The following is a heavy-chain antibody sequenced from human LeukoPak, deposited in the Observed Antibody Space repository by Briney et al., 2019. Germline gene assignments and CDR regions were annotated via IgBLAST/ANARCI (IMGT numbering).Heavy chain of an antibody. CDR1: GFTVSGNY. Sequence: PGRSLRLSCAASGFTVSGNYMSWVRQAPGKGLEWVSVIYSGGSTYYADSVKGGFTISRDNSKNTLYLQMNSLWAEDTAVYYCARNYYGSGSRAFDFWGQGTMVTVSS. CDR2: IYSGGST. CDR3: ARNYYGSGSRAFDF. D-gene: IGHD3-10*01. J-gene: IGHJ3*01. V-gene: IGHV3-53*01.